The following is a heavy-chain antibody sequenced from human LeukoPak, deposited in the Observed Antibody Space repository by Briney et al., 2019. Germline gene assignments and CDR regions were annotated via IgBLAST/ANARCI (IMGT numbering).Heavy chain of an antibody. CDR2: IKQDGSEE. CDR1: EFTSSSYW. J-gene: IGHJ4*02. V-gene: IGHV3-7*03. CDR3: ARISSTTGVAWGGYLDF. Sequence: GGSLRLSCATSEFTSSSYWMSWLRQAPGRGLEWVANIKQDGSEEYYVDSVKGRFTISRDNAKNSLYLRMNSLRAEDTAVYHCARISSTTGVAWGGYLDFWGQGTLVAVSS. D-gene: IGHD2-8*01.